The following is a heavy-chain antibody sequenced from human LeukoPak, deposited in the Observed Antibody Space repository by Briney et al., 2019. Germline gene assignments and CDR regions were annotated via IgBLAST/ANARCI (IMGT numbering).Heavy chain of an antibody. CDR1: GYTFTSYG. D-gene: IGHD2-15*01. CDR2: ISAYNGNT. J-gene: IGHJ5*02. CDR3: ARVWWSNELLASSWFDP. Sequence: ASVKVTCKASGYTFTSYGISWVRQAPGQGLEWMGWISAYNGNTNYAQKLQGRVTMTTDTSTSTAYMELRSLRSDDTAVYYCARVWWSNELLASSWFDPWCQGTLVTVSS. V-gene: IGHV1-18*01.